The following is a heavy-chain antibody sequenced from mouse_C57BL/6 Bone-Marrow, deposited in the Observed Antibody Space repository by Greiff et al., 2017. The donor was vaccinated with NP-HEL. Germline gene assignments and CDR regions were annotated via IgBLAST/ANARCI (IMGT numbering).Heavy chain of an antibody. V-gene: IGHV1-19*01. Sequence: EVQLQQSGPVLVKPGASVKMSCKASGYTFTDYYMNWVKQSHGKSLEWIGVINPYNGGTSYNQKFKGKATLTVDKSSSTAYMELNSLTSDDSAVYYCAREGGWNAMDYWGQGTSVTVSS. CDR1: GYTFTDYY. D-gene: IGHD1-1*02. J-gene: IGHJ4*01. CDR2: INPYNGGT. CDR3: AREGGWNAMDY.